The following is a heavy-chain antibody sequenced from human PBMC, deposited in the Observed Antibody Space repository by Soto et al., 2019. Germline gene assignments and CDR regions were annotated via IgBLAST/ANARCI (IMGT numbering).Heavy chain of an antibody. CDR2: IMPIFATP. CDR3: ERDKDRQQLGGNYYYILDV. V-gene: IGHV1-69*12. J-gene: IGHJ6*02. Sequence: QVQLMQSGAEVKKPGSSVKVSCKASGGTFSTSAISWVRQAPGEGLEWVGGIMPIFATPDYAQKFQGRVTMSADESTATAYLELTSLTTDDTAVYYCERDKDRQQLGGNYYYILDVWGQGTAITVSS. D-gene: IGHD3-3*02. CDR1: GGTFSTSA.